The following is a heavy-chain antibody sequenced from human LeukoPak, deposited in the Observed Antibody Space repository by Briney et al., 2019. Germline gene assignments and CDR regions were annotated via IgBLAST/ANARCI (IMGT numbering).Heavy chain of an antibody. V-gene: IGHV3-23*01. Sequence: GGSLRLSCAASGFTFSSYAMSWVRQAPGKGLEWVSAISGSGGSTYYADPVKGRFTISRDNSKNTLYLQMNSLRAEDTAVYFCAKDGILGTWVWLPINYYFDCWGQGTLVTVSS. J-gene: IGHJ4*02. CDR1: GFTFSSYA. CDR3: AKDGILGTWVWLPINYYFDC. D-gene: IGHD5-18*01. CDR2: ISGSGGST.